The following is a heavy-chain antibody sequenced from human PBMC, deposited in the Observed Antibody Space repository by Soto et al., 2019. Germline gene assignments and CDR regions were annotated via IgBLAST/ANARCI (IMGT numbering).Heavy chain of an antibody. J-gene: IGHJ6*03. D-gene: IGHD6-6*01. CDR1: GFTLSGYA. V-gene: IGHV3-64*01. CDR2: ISSNGVGT. CDR3: ARRARPDFYYMDV. Sequence: EVQLAESGGGLAQPGGSLRLSCAASGFTLSGYAMDWVRQAPGKGLEYVSGISSNGVGTYYANSVQGRFTISRDNSKITVYLQMGILRPEDMAVYYCARRARPDFYYMDVWGKGTTVTVS.